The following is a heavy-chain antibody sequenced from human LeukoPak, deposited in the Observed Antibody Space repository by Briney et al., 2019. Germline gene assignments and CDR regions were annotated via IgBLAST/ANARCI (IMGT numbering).Heavy chain of an antibody. D-gene: IGHD1-26*01. CDR2: IRYDGSNK. CDR3: AKDGEWELPYPGY. Sequence: GGSLRLSCAASGFTFSSYGMHWVRQAPGKGLEWVAFIRYDGSNKYYADSVKGRFTISRDNSKNTLYLQMNSLRAEDTAVYYCAKDGEWELPYPGYWGQGTLVTVSS. J-gene: IGHJ4*02. CDR1: GFTFSSYG. V-gene: IGHV3-30*02.